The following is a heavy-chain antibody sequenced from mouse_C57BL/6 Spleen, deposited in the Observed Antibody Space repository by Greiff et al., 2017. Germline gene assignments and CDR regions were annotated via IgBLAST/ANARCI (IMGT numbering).Heavy chain of an antibody. Sequence: VKLMESGPGLVAPSQSLSITCTVSGFSLTSYGVHWVRQPPGKGLEWLVVIWSDGSTTYNSALKSRLSISKDNSKSQVFLKMNSLQTDDTAMYYCARHVWDGRYAMDYWGQGTSVTVSS. CDR3: ARHVWDGRYAMDY. D-gene: IGHD4-1*01. J-gene: IGHJ4*01. V-gene: IGHV2-6-1*01. CDR2: IWSDGST. CDR1: GFSLTSYG.